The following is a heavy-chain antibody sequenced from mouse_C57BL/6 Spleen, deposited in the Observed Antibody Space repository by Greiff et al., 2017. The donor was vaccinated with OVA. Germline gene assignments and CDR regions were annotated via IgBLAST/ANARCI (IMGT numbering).Heavy chain of an antibody. CDR1: GYTFTGYN. V-gene: IGHV1-22*01. Sequence: VQLQQSGPELAKPGASVKLSCKASGYTFTGYNMHWVKQSPGKSLEWIGYINPNNGGTNYNQKFKGKATLTVNKSSSTAYMELRSLTSEDSAVYYCVNWDNVFSAYGGKGTPVTVSA. J-gene: IGHJ3*01. D-gene: IGHD4-1*01. CDR3: VNWDNVFSAY. CDR2: INPNNGGT.